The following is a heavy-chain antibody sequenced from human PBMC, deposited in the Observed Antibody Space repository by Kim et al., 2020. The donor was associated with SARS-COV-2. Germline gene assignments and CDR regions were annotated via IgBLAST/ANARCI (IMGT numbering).Heavy chain of an antibody. J-gene: IGHJ4*02. CDR2: IKSKTDGGTT. D-gene: IGHD3-9*01. CDR1: GFTFSNAW. V-gene: IGHV3-15*01. Sequence: GGSLRLSCAASGFTFSNAWMSWVRQAPGKGLEWVGRIKSKTDGGTTDYAAPVKGRFTISRDDSKNTLYLQMNSLKTEDTAVYYCTTGDILTGYYHLDYWGQGTLVTVSS. CDR3: TTGDILTGYYHLDY.